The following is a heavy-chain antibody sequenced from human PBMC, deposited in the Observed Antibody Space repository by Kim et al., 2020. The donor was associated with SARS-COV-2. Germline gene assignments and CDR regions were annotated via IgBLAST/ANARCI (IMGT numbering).Heavy chain of an antibody. CDR2: ISWNSGSI. CDR1: GFTFGDYA. J-gene: IGHJ3*02. V-gene: IGHV3-9*01. CDR3: AKATYYYGSGSYYNPFDI. D-gene: IGHD3-10*01. Sequence: GGSLRLSCAASGFTFGDYAMHWVRQAPGKGLEWVSGISWNSGSIGYADSVKGRFTISRDNAKNSLYLQMNSLRAEDTALYYCAKATYYYGSGSYYNPFDIWGQGTMVTVSS.